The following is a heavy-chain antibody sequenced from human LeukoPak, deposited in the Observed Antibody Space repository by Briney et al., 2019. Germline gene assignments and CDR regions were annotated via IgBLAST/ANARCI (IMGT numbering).Heavy chain of an antibody. CDR1: GYTFSSYA. J-gene: IGHJ4*02. V-gene: IGHV7-4-1*02. D-gene: IGHD2-15*01. CDR2: INTNTGNP. Sequence: GASVKVSCKASGYTFSSYAMNWVRQAPGQGLEWMGWINTNTGNPTYAQGFTGRFVFSLDTSVSTAYLQISSLKAEDTAVYYCARDPCSGGSCYSGGDPRFDYWGQGTLVTVSS. CDR3: ARDPCSGGSCYSGGDPRFDY.